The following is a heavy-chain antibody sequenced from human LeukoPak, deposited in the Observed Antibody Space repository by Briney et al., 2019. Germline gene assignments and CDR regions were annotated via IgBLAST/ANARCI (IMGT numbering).Heavy chain of an antibody. Sequence: GGSLRLSCAASGFTVSSNYMSWVRQAPGKGLEWVSVIYSGGSTYYADSVKGRFTISRDNSKNALYLQMNSLRAEDTAVYYCARRDYGDYHDAFDIWGQGTMVTDSS. D-gene: IGHD4-17*01. CDR2: IYSGGST. CDR3: ARRDYGDYHDAFDI. V-gene: IGHV3-66*01. CDR1: GFTVSSNY. J-gene: IGHJ3*02.